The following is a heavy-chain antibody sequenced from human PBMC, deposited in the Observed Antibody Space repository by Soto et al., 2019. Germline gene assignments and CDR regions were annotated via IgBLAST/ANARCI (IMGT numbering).Heavy chain of an antibody. V-gene: IGHV3-48*03. CDR2: ISCSGSTI. Sequence: EVQLVESGGGLVQPGGSLRLSCAASGFTFSSYEMNWVRQAPGKGLEWVSYISCSGSTIYYADSVKGRFTISRDNAKNSLYLQMNSLRAEDTAFYYCASGIGVRGVIIRYYYYYGMDVWGQGTTVTVSS. CDR3: ASGIGVRGVIIRYYYYYGMDV. CDR1: GFTFSSYE. D-gene: IGHD3-10*01. J-gene: IGHJ6*02.